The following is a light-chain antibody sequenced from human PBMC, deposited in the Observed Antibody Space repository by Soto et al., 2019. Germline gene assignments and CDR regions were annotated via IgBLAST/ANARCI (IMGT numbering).Light chain of an antibody. V-gene: IGKV1-33*01. CDR1: QDIRKY. J-gene: IGKJ5*01. CDR3: QQYDNLPLI. Sequence: DIQMTQSPSSLSASVGDRVTITCQATQDIRKYLNWYQQKPGKAPKLLIYDASSLETGVPSRFSGSGSGTDFTLTISSLQPEDFATHYCQQYDNLPLIFGQGTRLEIK. CDR2: DAS.